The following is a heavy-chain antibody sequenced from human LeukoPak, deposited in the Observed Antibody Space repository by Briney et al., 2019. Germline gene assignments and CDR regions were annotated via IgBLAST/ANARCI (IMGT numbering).Heavy chain of an antibody. J-gene: IGHJ6*03. CDR1: GGSISSGVYY. CDR2: IYHSGST. Sequence: SETLSLTCTVSGGSISSGVYYWNWIRQPPGKGLEWIGYIYHSGSTYYNPSLKSRVTISVDRSKNQFSLKLISVTAADTAVYYCARAIEPYYYYYMDVWGKGTTVTVSS. V-gene: IGHV4-30-2*01. CDR3: ARAIEPYYYYYMDV. D-gene: IGHD5-24*01.